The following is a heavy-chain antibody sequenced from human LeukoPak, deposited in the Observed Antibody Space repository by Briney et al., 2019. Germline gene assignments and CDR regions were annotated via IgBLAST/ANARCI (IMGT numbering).Heavy chain of an antibody. CDR3: ARPFHKFFDY. CDR2: ISYDGNNE. Sequence: QSGGSLRLPCAASGFTFSSYAMHWVRQAPGKGLEWVAVISYDGNNEYYADSVKGRFTISRDNSKNTLYLQMNSLRTEDTAVYYCARPFHKFFDYWGQGTLVTVSS. V-gene: IGHV3-30-3*01. D-gene: IGHD3-3*02. J-gene: IGHJ4*02. CDR1: GFTFSSYA.